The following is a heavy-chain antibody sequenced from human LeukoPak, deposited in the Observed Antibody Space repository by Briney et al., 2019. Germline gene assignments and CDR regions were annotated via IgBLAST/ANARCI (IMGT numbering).Heavy chain of an antibody. CDR1: GYTFTSYD. D-gene: IGHD6-13*01. CDR2: MNPNSGNT. V-gene: IGHV1-8*01. J-gene: IGHJ4*02. Sequence: ASVKVSCKASGYTFTSYDINWVRQATGQGLEWMGWMNPNSGNTGYAQKFQGRVTMTRDTSISTAYMELSRLRSDDTAVYYCARYPFREQQLPFDYWGQGTLVTVSS. CDR3: ARYPFREQQLPFDY.